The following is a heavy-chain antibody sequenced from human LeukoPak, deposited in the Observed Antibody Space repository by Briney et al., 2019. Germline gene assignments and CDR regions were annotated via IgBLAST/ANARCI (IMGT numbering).Heavy chain of an antibody. J-gene: IGHJ4*02. CDR3: AKAGPGTDMVFDY. V-gene: IGHV3-23*01. Sequence: PGGSLRLSCAASGFTFSNYAMSWVRQAPGKGLEWVSAFSGSGSSTYYADSVKGRFTISRDNSKNTLYLQMNSLRAEDTAIYYRAKAGPGTDMVFDYWGQGTLVTVSS. CDR1: GFTFSNYA. D-gene: IGHD5-18*01. CDR2: FSGSGSST.